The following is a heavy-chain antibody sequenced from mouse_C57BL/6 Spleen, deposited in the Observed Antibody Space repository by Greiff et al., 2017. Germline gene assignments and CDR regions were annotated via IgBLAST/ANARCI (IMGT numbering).Heavy chain of an antibody. V-gene: IGHV1-55*01. D-gene: IGHD2-14*01. CDR1: GYTFTSYW. CDR3: ARLNYREAWFAY. J-gene: IGHJ3*01. CDR2: IYPGSGST. Sequence: QVQLQQSGAELVKPGASVKMSCKASGYTFTSYWITWVKQRPGQGLEWIGDIYPGSGSTNYNEKFKSKATLTVDTSSSTAYMQLSSLTSEDSAVYYCARLNYREAWFAYWGQGTLVTVSA.